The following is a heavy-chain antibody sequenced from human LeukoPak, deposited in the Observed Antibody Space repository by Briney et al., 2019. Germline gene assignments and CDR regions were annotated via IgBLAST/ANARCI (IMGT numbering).Heavy chain of an antibody. D-gene: IGHD6-13*01. J-gene: IGHJ4*02. CDR2: ICYSGST. CDR3: ARDVGIDRYFDY. CDR1: GGSISSGGYY. V-gene: IGHV4-31*03. Sequence: PSETLSLTCTVSGGSISSGGYYWSWIRQHPGKGLEWIGYICYSGSTYYNPSLKSRVTISVDTSKNQFSLKLSSVTAADTAVYYCARDVGIDRYFDYWGQGTLVTVSS.